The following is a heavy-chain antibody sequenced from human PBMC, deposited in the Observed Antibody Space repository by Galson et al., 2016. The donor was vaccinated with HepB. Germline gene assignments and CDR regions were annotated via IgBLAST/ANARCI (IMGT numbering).Heavy chain of an antibody. Sequence: SETLSLTCSVYGGSFSGSYWSWIRQPPGKGLEWIGEINHSGSTNYNPSLKSRLTISIDTSKNQFSLKLSSVTAADTAVYYCARGLIYESSAGPRGWSVSRDYRGMDVWGQGTTVTVSS. D-gene: IGHD6-19*01. CDR2: INHSGST. V-gene: IGHV4-34*01. CDR3: ARGLIYESSAGPRGWSVSRDYRGMDV. J-gene: IGHJ6*02. CDR1: GGSFSGSY.